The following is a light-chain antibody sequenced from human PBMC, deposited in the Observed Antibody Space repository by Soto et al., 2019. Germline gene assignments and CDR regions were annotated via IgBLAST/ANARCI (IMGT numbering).Light chain of an antibody. CDR2: DVS. CDR3: SSYTSSSNLDVV. V-gene: IGLV2-14*03. J-gene: IGLJ2*01. Sequence: QSALTQPASVSGSPGQSITISCPGISSDVGGYNYVSWYQHHPGKAPKLIIYDVSNRPSGVSSRFSGSKSGSTASLTISGLQAEDEADYYCSSYTSSSNLDVVFGGGTKLTVL. CDR1: SSDVGGYNY.